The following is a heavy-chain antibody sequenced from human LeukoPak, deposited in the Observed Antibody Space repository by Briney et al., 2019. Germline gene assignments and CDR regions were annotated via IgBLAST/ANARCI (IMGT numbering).Heavy chain of an antibody. Sequence: GGSLRLSCAASGFTFSSYGMHWVREAPGKGLEWGAVISYEGSNKYYADSVKGRFTISRDNSKNTLYLQLNTLRAEDTAVYYCAKVVSSGYYYYYGMDVWGQGTTVTVSS. D-gene: IGHD3-22*01. V-gene: IGHV3-30*18. CDR1: GFTFSSYG. CDR3: AKVVSSGYYYYYGMDV. J-gene: IGHJ6*02. CDR2: ISYEGSNK.